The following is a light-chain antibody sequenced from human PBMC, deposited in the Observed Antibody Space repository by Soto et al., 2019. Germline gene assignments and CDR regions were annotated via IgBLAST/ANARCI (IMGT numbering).Light chain of an antibody. J-gene: IGKJ3*01. CDR2: AAS. Sequence: DIQMTQSPSSLSASVGDRVTITCRASQSIANYLAWYQQKPRKVPKLLIYAASILKSGVPYRFSGSQYGTDFTLTISSLQPEHVATYYCQKYNTAPFTFGPGTKVDVK. CDR1: QSIANY. V-gene: IGKV1-27*01. CDR3: QKYNTAPFT.